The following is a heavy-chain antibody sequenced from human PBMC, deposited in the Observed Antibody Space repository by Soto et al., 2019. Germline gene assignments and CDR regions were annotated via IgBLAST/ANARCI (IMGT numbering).Heavy chain of an antibody. V-gene: IGHV3-30*18. D-gene: IGHD6-6*01. J-gene: IGHJ6*02. CDR2: ISYDGSNK. CDR3: ANDVRIAARPTPGYGMDV. CDR1: GFTFSSYG. Sequence: QVQLVESGGGVVQPGRSLRLSCAASGFTFSSYGMHWVRQAPGKGLEWVAVISYDGSNKYYADSVKGRFTISRDNSKNTLYLQRNSLRVEDMAVYYCANDVRIAARPTPGYGMDVWGQGTTVTVSS.